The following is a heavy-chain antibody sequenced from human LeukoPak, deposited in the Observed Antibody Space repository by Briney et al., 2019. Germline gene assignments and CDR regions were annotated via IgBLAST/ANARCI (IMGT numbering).Heavy chain of an antibody. Sequence: ASVKVSCKASGYTFTSYGISWVRQAPGQGLEWMGWISAYNGNTNYAQKLQGRVAMTTDTSTSTAYMELRSLRSDDTAVYYCARDGVRYYDFWSGYSDYWGQGTLVTVSS. D-gene: IGHD3-3*01. V-gene: IGHV1-18*01. CDR2: ISAYNGNT. CDR1: GYTFTSYG. CDR3: ARDGVRYYDFWSGYSDY. J-gene: IGHJ4*02.